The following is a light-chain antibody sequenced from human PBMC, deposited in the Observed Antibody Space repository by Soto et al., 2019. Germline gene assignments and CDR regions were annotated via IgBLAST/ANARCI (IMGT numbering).Light chain of an antibody. Sequence: QSALTQPASVSGSPGQSITISCTGTSSDVGNYDLVSWYQHHPGKAPKLLIYEVIRRPSGVSNRFSGSKSGNTASLRISGLQAEDEANYYCCSYAGSSIWVFGGGTKVTVL. V-gene: IGLV2-23*02. CDR3: CSYAGSSIWV. CDR2: EVI. CDR1: SSDVGNYDL. J-gene: IGLJ3*02.